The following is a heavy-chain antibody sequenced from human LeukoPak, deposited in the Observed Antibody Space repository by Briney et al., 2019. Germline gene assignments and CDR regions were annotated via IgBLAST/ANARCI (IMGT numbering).Heavy chain of an antibody. J-gene: IGHJ6*02. Sequence: SETLSLTCTVSGGSISSYYWSWIRQPPGKGLEWIGYIYYSGSTNYNPSLKSRVTISVDTSKNQFSLKLSSVTAADTAVYYCARGSQYYDFWSGYPYYYYYGMDVWGQGTTVTVSS. CDR3: ARGSQYYDFWSGYPYYYYYGMDV. CDR1: GGSISSYY. D-gene: IGHD3-3*01. V-gene: IGHV4-59*01. CDR2: IYYSGST.